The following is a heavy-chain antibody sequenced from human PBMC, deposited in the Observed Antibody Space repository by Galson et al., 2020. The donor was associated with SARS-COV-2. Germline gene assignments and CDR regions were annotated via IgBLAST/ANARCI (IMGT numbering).Heavy chain of an antibody. V-gene: IGHV3-23*01. Sequence: GGSLKPSGVASGLTFIDYAVTWVRQAPGKGLEWVPGMGGGGGGTYYADSVKGRFTISRDNSKNTLYLQMNSLRAEDTAMYYCAKGLVSDDLGGSWFDPWGHGTLVTVSS. CDR1: GLTFIDYA. D-gene: IGHD3-16*01. CDR3: AKGLVSDDLGGSWFDP. CDR2: MGGGGGGT. J-gene: IGHJ5*02.